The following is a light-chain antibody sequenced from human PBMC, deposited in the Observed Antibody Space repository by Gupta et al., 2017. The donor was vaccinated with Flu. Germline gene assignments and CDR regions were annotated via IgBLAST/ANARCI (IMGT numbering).Light chain of an antibody. V-gene: IGKV1-5*03. Sequence: IQMTQSTSTLSASVADRVTITRRDSQSITNWMAWYQQKPGKAPRLLIYKASRLESGVPSRFSGSGSGTEFTLTISSLQPDDVATYCFQQYNSFSGTFGQGTKVEIK. CDR2: KAS. CDR1: QSITNW. J-gene: IGKJ1*01. CDR3: QQYNSFSGT.